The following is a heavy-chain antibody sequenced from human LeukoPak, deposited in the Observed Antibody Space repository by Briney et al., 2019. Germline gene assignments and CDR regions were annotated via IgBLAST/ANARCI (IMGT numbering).Heavy chain of an antibody. Sequence: SETLSLTCAVYGGSFSGYYWSWIRQPPGKGLEWIGEINHSGSTNYNPSLKSRVTISVDTSKNQFSLKLSSVTAADTAVNYCARRAPYYDSSGYYPTYFDYWGQGTLVTVSS. J-gene: IGHJ4*02. CDR3: ARRAPYYDSSGYYPTYFDY. CDR1: GGSFSGYY. CDR2: INHSGST. V-gene: IGHV4-34*01. D-gene: IGHD3-22*01.